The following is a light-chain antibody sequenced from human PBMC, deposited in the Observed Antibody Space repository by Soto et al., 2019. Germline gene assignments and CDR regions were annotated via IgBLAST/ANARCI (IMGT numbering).Light chain of an antibody. Sequence: SYELTQPPSVSVSPGQTASITCSGDKLGDKYACWYQQKPGQSPVLVIYQDGKRPSGIPERFSGFNSGNTATLTISGTQAMDEADYYCQAWDSSTRVFGTGTKVTVL. CDR2: QDG. J-gene: IGLJ1*01. CDR1: KLGDKY. V-gene: IGLV3-1*01. CDR3: QAWDSSTRV.